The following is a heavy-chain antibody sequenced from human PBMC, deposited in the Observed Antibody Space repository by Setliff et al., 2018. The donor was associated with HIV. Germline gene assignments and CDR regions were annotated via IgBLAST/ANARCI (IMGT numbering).Heavy chain of an antibody. Sequence: PSETLSLTCAVSGGSISSSNWWSWVRQPPGKGLEWIGEIYHSGSTNYNPSLKSRVTISVDTSKNQFSLRLRSVTAADTAVYYCARGVGTLGSNYYGMDVWGQGTTVTVSS. CDR3: ARGVGTLGSNYYGMDV. CDR1: GGSISSSNW. D-gene: IGHD3-16*01. V-gene: IGHV4-4*02. CDR2: IYHSGST. J-gene: IGHJ6*02.